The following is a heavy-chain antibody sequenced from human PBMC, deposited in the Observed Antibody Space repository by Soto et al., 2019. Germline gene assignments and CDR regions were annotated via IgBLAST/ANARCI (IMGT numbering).Heavy chain of an antibody. Sequence: QVQLVESGGGLVKPGGSLRLSCAASGFTFSDYFMSWLRQAPGKGLEWVSYISSSGSTTYYADSVKGRFTISRDNAKNSLYLQMNRSGHEDTAVYYCARDPKPYYYDTSGYYPDYWGQGTLVTVSS. J-gene: IGHJ4*02. D-gene: IGHD3-22*01. CDR2: ISSSGSTT. CDR3: ARDPKPYYYDTSGYYPDY. CDR1: GFTFSDYF. V-gene: IGHV3-11*01.